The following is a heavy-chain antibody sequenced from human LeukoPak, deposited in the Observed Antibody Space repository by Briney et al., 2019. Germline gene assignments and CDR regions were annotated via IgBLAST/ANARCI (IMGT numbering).Heavy chain of an antibody. D-gene: IGHD5-18*01. J-gene: IGHJ6*02. CDR2: IRSKAYRGTT. V-gene: IGHV3-49*04. CDR1: GFTFGDHA. Sequence: PGRSLRLSCTGSGFTFGDHAMSWVRQAPGKGLEWVGFIRSKAYRGTTEYAASVKGRFTISRDDSASIAYLQMSSLRTEDTAVYYSARGPIQLWIHNAMDVWGQGTTVTVSS. CDR3: ARGPIQLWIHNAMDV.